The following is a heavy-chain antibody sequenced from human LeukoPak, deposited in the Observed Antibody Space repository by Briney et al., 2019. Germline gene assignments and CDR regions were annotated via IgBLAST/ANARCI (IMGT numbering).Heavy chain of an antibody. CDR1: VFTFSIYA. V-gene: IGHV3-23*01. J-gene: IGHJ4*02. CDR3: AKTRRDGYNFYYFDY. CDR2: ISGSGGST. Sequence: GGSLRLSCAASVFTFSIYAMSWVRQAPGGGLEWVSAISGSGGSTYYADSVKGRFTISRDNSKNTLYLQMNSLTAEDTAVYYCAKTRRDGYNFYYFDYWGQGTLVTVSS. D-gene: IGHD5-24*01.